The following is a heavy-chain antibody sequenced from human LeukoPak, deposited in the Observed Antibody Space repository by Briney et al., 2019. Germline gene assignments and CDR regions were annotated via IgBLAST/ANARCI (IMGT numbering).Heavy chain of an antibody. CDR2: IIPIFGTA. D-gene: IGHD2-2*01. Sequence: SVKVSCKASGGTFSSYAISWVRQAPGQGLEWMGGIIPIFGTANYAQKFQGRVTITADESTSTAYKELSSLRSEDTAVYYCARGGNVVVPAALFPVGYYYYMDVWGKGTTVTVSS. CDR1: GGTFSSYA. V-gene: IGHV1-69*13. CDR3: ARGGNVVVPAALFPVGYYYYMDV. J-gene: IGHJ6*03.